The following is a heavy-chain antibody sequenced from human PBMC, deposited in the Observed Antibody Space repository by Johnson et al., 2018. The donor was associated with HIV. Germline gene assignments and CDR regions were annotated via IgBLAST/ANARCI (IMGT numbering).Heavy chain of an antibody. CDR2: ISSSGSTI. CDR3: AKVRRGSSWYIAFDI. CDR1: GFIFSDYY. V-gene: IGHV3-11*04. D-gene: IGHD6-13*01. J-gene: IGHJ3*02. Sequence: QMLLVESGGGLVKPGGSLRLSCAASGFIFSDYYMSWIRQAPGKGLEWVSYISSSGSTIYYADSVKGRFTISRDNSKNTLYLQMNSLRAEDTAVYYCAKVRRGSSWYIAFDIWGQGTMVTVSS.